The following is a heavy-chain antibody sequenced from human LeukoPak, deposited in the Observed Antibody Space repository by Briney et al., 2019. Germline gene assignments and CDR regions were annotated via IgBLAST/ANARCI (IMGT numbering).Heavy chain of an antibody. CDR2: IKQDGSEK. V-gene: IGHV3-7*01. Sequence: GGSLRLSCAAFGFTFSSYWMSWVRQAPGKGLEWVANIKQDGSEKYYVDSVKGRFTISRDNAKNSLYLQMNSLRAEDTAVYYCARVQYYYDSSGYYSLRAFDIWGQGTMVTVSS. J-gene: IGHJ3*02. CDR3: ARVQYYYDSSGYYSLRAFDI. CDR1: GFTFSSYW. D-gene: IGHD3-22*01.